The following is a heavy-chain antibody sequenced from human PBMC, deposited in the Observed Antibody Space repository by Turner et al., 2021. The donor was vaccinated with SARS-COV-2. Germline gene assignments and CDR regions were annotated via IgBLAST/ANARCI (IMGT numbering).Heavy chain of an antibody. D-gene: IGHD2-8*02. CDR3: ASSLPAPGGVPGRLNY. J-gene: IGHJ4*02. V-gene: IGHV1-46*01. CDR2: INPSGGST. CDR1: GYTFTSFY. Sequence: QVQLVQSGAEVEKPGASGEVSCKASGYTFTSFYMHWVRQAPGQGLEWMGIINPSGGSTNYAQKFQGRVTMTRDTSTSTVYMELSSLRSEDTAVYYCASSLPAPGGVPGRLNYWGQGALVTVSS.